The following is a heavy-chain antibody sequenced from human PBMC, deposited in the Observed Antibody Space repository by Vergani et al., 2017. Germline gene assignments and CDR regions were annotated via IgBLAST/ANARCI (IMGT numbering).Heavy chain of an antibody. CDR2: ISSSSSYI. V-gene: IGHV3-21*01. CDR3: AGDNYDSSGYQAY. D-gene: IGHD3-22*01. J-gene: IGHJ4*02. CDR1: GFTFSSYS. Sequence: EVQLVESGGGLVKPGGSLRLSCAASGFTFSSYSMNWVRQAPGKGLEWVSSISSSSSYIYYADSVKGRFTISRDNAKNSLYLQMNSLRAEDTAVYYCAGDNYDSSGYQAYWGQGTLVTGSS.